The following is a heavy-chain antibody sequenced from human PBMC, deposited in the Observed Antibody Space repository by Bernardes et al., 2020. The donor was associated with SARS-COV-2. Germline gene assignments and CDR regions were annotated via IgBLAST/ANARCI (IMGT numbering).Heavy chain of an antibody. Sequence: SETLSLTRTVSGGSISSGSFYWSWIRQPAGKGLEWIGLIYTSGSTYYNPSLKSRVTISVDTSKNQFSLKLSSVTAADTAVYYCAREFTQWGQGTLVTVSP. CDR3: AREFTQ. J-gene: IGHJ4*02. CDR2: IYTSGST. V-gene: IGHV4-61*02. CDR1: GGSISSGSFY.